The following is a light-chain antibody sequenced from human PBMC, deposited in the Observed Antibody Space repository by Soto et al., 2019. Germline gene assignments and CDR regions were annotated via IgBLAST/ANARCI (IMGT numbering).Light chain of an antibody. Sequence: EIVLTQSPGTLSLSPGERATLSCRASQSGSSIYLAWYQHKPGQAPRLLIYVASSRATGIPDRFSGSGSGTDFTLTISRREPEDFAVYYCQQYGSSSWTFGRGTTVEIK. CDR2: VAS. V-gene: IGKV3-20*01. CDR3: QQYGSSSWT. J-gene: IGKJ1*01. CDR1: QSGSSIY.